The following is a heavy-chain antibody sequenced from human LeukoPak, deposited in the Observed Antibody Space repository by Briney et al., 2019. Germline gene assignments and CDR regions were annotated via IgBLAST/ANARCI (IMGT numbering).Heavy chain of an antibody. CDR1: GGSFSGYY. D-gene: IGHD1-26*01. J-gene: IGHJ5*02. Sequence: LSLTCAVYGGSFSGYYWSWIRQPPGKGLEWVGFIRSKAYGGTTEYAASVKGRFTISRDDSKSIAYLQMNSLKTEDTAIYYCYWEGSWGQGTLVTVSS. V-gene: IGHV3-49*03. CDR3: YWEGS. CDR2: IRSKAYGGTT.